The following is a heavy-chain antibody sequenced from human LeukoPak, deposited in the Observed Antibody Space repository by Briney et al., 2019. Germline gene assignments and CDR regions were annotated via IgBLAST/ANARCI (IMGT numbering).Heavy chain of an antibody. CDR3: ARGMGSSWTYYYYGMDV. J-gene: IGHJ6*02. Sequence: GGSLRLSCAASGFTFSDYYMNWIRQAPGKGLEWISYISSSANTIYYADSVKGRFIISRDNAKNSLYLQTNSLRAEDTAVYYCARGMGSSWTYYYYGMDVWGQGTTVTVSS. CDR2: ISSSANTI. D-gene: IGHD6-13*01. V-gene: IGHV3-11*01. CDR1: GFTFSDYY.